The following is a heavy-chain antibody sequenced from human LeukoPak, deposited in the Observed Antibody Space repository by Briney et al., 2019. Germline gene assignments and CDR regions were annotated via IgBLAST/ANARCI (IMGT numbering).Heavy chain of an antibody. D-gene: IGHD2-15*01. J-gene: IGHJ4*02. Sequence: PSETLSLTCTVSGGSISSSSYYWTWIRQPPGKGLEWIGYIYYSGSTNYNPSLKSRVTISVDTSKNQFSLKLSSVTAADTAVYYCATGQYCSGGSCYSVNAYWGQGTLVTVSS. CDR3: ATGQYCSGGSCYSVNAY. CDR2: IYYSGST. CDR1: GGSISSSSYY. V-gene: IGHV4-61*01.